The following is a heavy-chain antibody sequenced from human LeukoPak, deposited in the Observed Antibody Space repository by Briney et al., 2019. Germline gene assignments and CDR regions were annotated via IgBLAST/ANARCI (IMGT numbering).Heavy chain of an antibody. CDR2: INPSGGST. V-gene: IGHV1-46*01. CDR3: ARELRPGPFDY. Sequence: GESLKISCKGSGYRFTNYWIGWVRQMPGKGLEWMGGINPSGGSTSYSQKFQGRITMTRDTSTSIVYMELSSLRSEDTAVYFCARELRPGPFDYWGQGTLVTVSS. D-gene: IGHD4-17*01. CDR1: GYRFTNYW. J-gene: IGHJ4*02.